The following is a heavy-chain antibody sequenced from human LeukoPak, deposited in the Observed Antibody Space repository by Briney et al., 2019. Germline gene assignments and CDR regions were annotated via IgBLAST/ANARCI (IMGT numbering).Heavy chain of an antibody. Sequence: PGGSLRLSCAASGFIFSRHLMHWVRQAPGKGLMWISRINSDGITTTYADSVRGRFTISRDNAKNTLYLHMNGLRVDDTAVYYCVRALSGSEDYWGQGTLVTVSS. CDR2: INSDGITT. CDR3: VRALSGSEDY. CDR1: GFIFSRHL. V-gene: IGHV3-74*01. D-gene: IGHD3-3*01. J-gene: IGHJ4*02.